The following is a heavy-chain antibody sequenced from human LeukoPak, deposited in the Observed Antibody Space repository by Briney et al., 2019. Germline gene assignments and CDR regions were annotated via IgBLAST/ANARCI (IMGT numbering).Heavy chain of an antibody. CDR3: AKDLAKATRKNYYYYGMVV. CDR2: ISGSGGST. Sequence: GGSLRLSCAASGFTFSSYAMSWVRQAPGKGLEWVSAISGSGGSTYYADSVKGRFTISRDNSKNTLYLQMNSLRAEDTAVYYCAKDLAKATRKNYYYYGMVVWGQGTTVTVSS. D-gene: IGHD5-12*01. V-gene: IGHV3-23*01. J-gene: IGHJ6*02. CDR1: GFTFSSYA.